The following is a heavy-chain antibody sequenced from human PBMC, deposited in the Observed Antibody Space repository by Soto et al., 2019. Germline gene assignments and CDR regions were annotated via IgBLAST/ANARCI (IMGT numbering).Heavy chain of an antibody. CDR1: GGSFSGYY. V-gene: IGHV4-34*01. CDR3: AIFQYYDSSGSRHRRYYYYGMDV. D-gene: IGHD3-22*01. CDR2: SNHSGCT. J-gene: IGHJ6*02. Sequence: QVQLQQWGAGLWKPSETRALTCAVYGGSFSGYYWSWIRQPPGNGLEWFGESNHSGCTNYNPSLKSRVTISVDTSKNQFSLKLSSVTAAAAAVYYCAIFQYYDSSGSRHRRYYYYGMDVWGQGTTVTVSS.